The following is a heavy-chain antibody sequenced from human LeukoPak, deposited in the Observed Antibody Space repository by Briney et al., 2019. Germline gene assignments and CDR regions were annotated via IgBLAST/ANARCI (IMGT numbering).Heavy chain of an antibody. CDR3: TKDRGYNYRCPDY. J-gene: IGHJ4*02. CDR1: GFTFGAYA. V-gene: IGHV3-23*01. Sequence: GGSLRLSCAASGFTFGAYAMSWVRQPPGKGLEWVSANGHSGDKTYYAASVKGRCTISRDNSRNTLYLQMNSLRAEDTAVFYCTKDRGYNYRCPDYWGQGTLVTVSS. CDR2: NGHSGDKT. D-gene: IGHD5-18*01.